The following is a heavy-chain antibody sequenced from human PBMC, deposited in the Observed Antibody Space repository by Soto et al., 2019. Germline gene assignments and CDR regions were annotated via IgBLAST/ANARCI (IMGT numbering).Heavy chain of an antibody. V-gene: IGHV1-3*01. J-gene: IGHJ4*02. CDR2: INAGNGNT. CDR3: ARAISGSRHFDY. CDR1: GYTFTSYA. D-gene: IGHD1-26*01. Sequence: ASVKVSCKASGYTFTSYAMHWVRQAPGQRLEWMGWINAGNGNTKYSQKFQGRVTITRDTSASTAYMELSSLRSEDTAVYYCARAISGSRHFDYWGQGTLVTVSS.